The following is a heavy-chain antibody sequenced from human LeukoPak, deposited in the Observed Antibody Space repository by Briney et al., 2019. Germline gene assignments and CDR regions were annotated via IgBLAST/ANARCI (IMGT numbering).Heavy chain of an antibody. V-gene: IGHV4-31*03. CDR1: GASINSGGFF. D-gene: IGHD4-17*01. Sequence: PSETLSLTCTVSGASINSGGFFWSWIRQHPGKGLEWIGHIYYSGYTYYNPSLTSRLAISLDTSKTQFSLRLSSVTAADTALYYCARVLGVTTGHTFDTWGKGIMVTVSS. CDR3: ARVLGVTTGHTFDT. CDR2: IYYSGYT. J-gene: IGHJ3*02.